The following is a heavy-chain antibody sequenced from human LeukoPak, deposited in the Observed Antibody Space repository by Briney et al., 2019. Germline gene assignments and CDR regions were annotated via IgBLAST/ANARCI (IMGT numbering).Heavy chain of an antibody. V-gene: IGHV3-23*01. CDR2: ISGSGGST. CDR1: GFTFSSYA. D-gene: IGHD6-19*01. CDR3: AKTSGYRSDWSTYHFDY. J-gene: IGHJ4*02. Sequence: GGSLRLSCAASGFTFSSYAMSWVRQAPGKGLEWVSAISGSGGSTYYADSVKGRFTISRDNSKNRLYLQMNSLRAEDTAVYYCAKTSGYRSDWSTYHFDYWGQGTLVTVSS.